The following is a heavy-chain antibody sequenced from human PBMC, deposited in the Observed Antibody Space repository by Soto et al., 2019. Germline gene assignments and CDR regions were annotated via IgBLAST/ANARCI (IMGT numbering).Heavy chain of an antibody. J-gene: IGHJ4*02. D-gene: IGHD5-18*01. Sequence: PGGSLRLSCAASGFTFSSYWMHWVRQAPGKGLVWVSRINPDGGATNYADSVKGRFTISRDNAKNTLYLQMNSLRAEDTAVFYCGRGGSDSPMAPGYWGQGTLVTASS. CDR1: GFTFSSYW. CDR3: GRGGSDSPMAPGY. V-gene: IGHV3-74*01. CDR2: INPDGGAT.